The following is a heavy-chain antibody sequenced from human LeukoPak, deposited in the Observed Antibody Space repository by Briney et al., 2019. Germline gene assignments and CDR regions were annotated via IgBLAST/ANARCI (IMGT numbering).Heavy chain of an antibody. CDR1: GGSFSGYY. CDR3: ARGRVTPNTLYYFDY. V-gene: IGHV4-34*01. J-gene: IGHJ4*02. D-gene: IGHD2-21*02. CDR2: INHSGST. Sequence: KASETLSLTCAVYGGSFSGYYWSWIRQPPGKGLEWIGEINHSGSTNYNPSLKSRVTISVDTSKNQFSLKLSSVTAADTAVYYCARGRVTPNTLYYFDYWGQGTLVTVSS.